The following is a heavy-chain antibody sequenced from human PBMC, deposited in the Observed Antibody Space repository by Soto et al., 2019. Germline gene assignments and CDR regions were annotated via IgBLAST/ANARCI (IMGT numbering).Heavy chain of an antibody. CDR3: AKVHLAAAGHYYFDY. D-gene: IGHD6-13*01. J-gene: IGHJ4*02. V-gene: IGHV3-30*18. CDR2: ISYDGSNK. CDR1: GFTCSSYG. Sequence: GGSLRLSCAASGFTCSSYGMHWVRQAPGKGLEWVAVISYDGSNKYYADSVKGRFTISRDNSKNTLYLQMNSLRAEDTAVYYCAKVHLAAAGHYYFDYWGQGTLVTVSS.